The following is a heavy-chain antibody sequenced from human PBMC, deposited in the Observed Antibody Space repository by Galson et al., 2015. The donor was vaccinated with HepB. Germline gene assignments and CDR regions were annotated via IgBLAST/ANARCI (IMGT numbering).Heavy chain of an antibody. CDR1: GGTFSTYT. Sequence: SVKVSCKASGGTFSTYTINWVRQAPGQGLEWMGWIIAYNGNTNYAQNFQGRVTMTTDTSASTAYMELRSLRSDDTAVYYCARGGTNAGSGSYFSHWGQGTLVTVSS. CDR3: ARGGTNAGSGSYFSH. J-gene: IGHJ4*02. D-gene: IGHD3-10*01. V-gene: IGHV1-18*01. CDR2: IIAYNGNT.